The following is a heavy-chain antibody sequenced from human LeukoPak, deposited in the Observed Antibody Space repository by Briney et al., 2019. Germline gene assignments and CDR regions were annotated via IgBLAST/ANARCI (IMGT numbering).Heavy chain of an antibody. CDR2: INPNSAAT. CDR1: GYTFSDYY. J-gene: IGHJ4*02. V-gene: IGHV1-2*02. Sequence: GASVKVSCKTSGYTFSDYYTHWVRQAPGQGLEWMGWINPNSAATNYARRFQGRVTMTRDTSISTAHMELSRLTSDDTAVYYCARIRGGNNYHFDFWGQGTLVTVSS. CDR3: ARIRGGNNYHFDF. D-gene: IGHD1-26*01.